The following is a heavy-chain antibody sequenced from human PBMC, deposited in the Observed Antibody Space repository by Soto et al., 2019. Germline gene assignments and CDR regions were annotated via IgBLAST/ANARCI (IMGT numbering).Heavy chain of an antibody. V-gene: IGHV4-59*08. D-gene: IGHD3-22*01. Sequence: QVQLQESGPGLVKPSETLSLTCTVSGGSISSYYWSWIRQPPGKGLEWIGYIYYSGSTNYNPSLKSRVTIPLDTSNNQFSLKLSSVTAADTAVYYRARPTRLLNDAFDIWGQGTMVTVSS. CDR3: ARPTRLLNDAFDI. CDR1: GGSISSYY. J-gene: IGHJ3*02. CDR2: IYYSGST.